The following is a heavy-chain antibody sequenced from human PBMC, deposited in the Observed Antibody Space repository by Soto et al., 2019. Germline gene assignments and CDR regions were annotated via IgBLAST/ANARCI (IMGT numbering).Heavy chain of an antibody. D-gene: IGHD6-19*01. CDR3: ARSTSGRNFDC. CDR2: IYHSGST. CDR1: SSSINSRFY. V-gene: IGHV4-38-2*01. Sequence: ASETLSLTCAVSSSSINSRFYWGWIRQPPGKGLEWIASIYHSGSTHYNPSLKSRATISVDTSNNQFSLRLSSVTAADTAVYYCARSTSGRNFDCWGQGTHVTVSS. J-gene: IGHJ4*02.